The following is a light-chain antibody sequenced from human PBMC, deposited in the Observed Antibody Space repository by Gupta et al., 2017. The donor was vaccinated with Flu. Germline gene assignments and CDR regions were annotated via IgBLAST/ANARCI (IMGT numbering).Light chain of an antibody. CDR3: SSYTSSSTFL. CDR1: SIDFGGYHY. J-gene: IGLJ2*01. CDR2: EVS. Sequence: SIPISCTGPSIDFGGYHYVSWYQQHPGKAPKLMIYEVSNRPSGVSNRFSGSKSGNTASLTISGLQAEDEADYYCSSYTSSSTFLFGGGTKLTVL. V-gene: IGLV2-14*01.